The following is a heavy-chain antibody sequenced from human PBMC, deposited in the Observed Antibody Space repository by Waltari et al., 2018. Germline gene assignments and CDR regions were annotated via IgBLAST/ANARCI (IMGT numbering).Heavy chain of an antibody. D-gene: IGHD6-19*01. J-gene: IGHJ3*01. CDR3: ATALGDSSSASRPFDF. CDR1: GYTFSDYY. V-gene: IGHV1-69-2*01. CDR2: VDPEDGET. Sequence: EVQLLQSGAELKEPGTTVRISCKVSGYTFSDYYIHWVQQAPGKGLRLMGRVDPEDGETIYADNFQGRVTISADTSTDTAVMELSSLRSEDTAVFYCATALGDSSSASRPFDFWGQGTMITVSS.